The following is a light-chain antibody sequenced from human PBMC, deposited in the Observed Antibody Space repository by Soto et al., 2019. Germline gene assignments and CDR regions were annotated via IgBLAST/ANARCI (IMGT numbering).Light chain of an antibody. J-gene: IGKJ1*01. CDR3: QQYGGSPRT. CDR2: DAS. Sequence: EIVLTQSPGTLSLSPGERATLSCRASRGVSSSSLAWYQQKRGQAPRLLIHDASSRATGIPDRFSGSGSGTDFTLTISRLEPEDFAVYYCQQYGGSPRTFGQGTKVEVK. V-gene: IGKV3-20*01. CDR1: RGVSSSS.